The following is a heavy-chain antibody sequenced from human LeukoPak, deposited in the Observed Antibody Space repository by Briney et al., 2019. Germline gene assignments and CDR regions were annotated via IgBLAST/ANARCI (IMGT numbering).Heavy chain of an antibody. D-gene: IGHD6-19*01. J-gene: IGHJ4*02. V-gene: IGHV1-46*01. CDR3: ARDPRSSGWFYYFDY. CDR1: GYTFTSYY. Sequence: ASVKVSCKASGYTFTSYYMHWVRQAPGQGLEWMGIINPSGGSTSYAQKFQGRVTMTRDMSTSTVYMELSSPRSEDMAVYYCARDPRSSGWFYYFDYWGQGTLVTVSS. CDR2: INPSGGST.